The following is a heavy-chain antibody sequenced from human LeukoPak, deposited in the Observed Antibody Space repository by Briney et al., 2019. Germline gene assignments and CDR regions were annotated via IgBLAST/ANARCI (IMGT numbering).Heavy chain of an antibody. J-gene: IGHJ4*02. CDR2: ISWNSGSI. CDR1: GFTFDDYA. Sequence: PGGSLRLSCAASGFTFDDYAMHRVRQAPGKGLEWVSGISWNSGSIGYADSVKGRFTISRDNAKNSLYLQMNSLRAEDTALYYCAKDSVNYYDSSGYEEGFDYWGQGTLVTVSS. V-gene: IGHV3-9*01. D-gene: IGHD3-22*01. CDR3: AKDSVNYYDSSGYEEGFDY.